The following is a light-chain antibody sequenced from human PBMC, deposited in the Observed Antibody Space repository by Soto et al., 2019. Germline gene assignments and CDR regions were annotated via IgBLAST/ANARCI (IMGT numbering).Light chain of an antibody. CDR2: QDK. Sequence: SYELTQPPSVSVSPGQTASITCFGDKLGEKFASWYQQKPGQSPVLVIYQDKKRPSGIPERFSGSNSGNTATLIISGSQAMDEADYYCQAWDSSTVVFGGGTQLTVL. CDR3: QAWDSSTVV. CDR1: KLGEKF. J-gene: IGLJ2*01. V-gene: IGLV3-1*01.